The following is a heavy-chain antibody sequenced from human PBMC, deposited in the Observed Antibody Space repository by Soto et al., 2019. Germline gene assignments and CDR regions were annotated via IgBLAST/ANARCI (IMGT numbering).Heavy chain of an antibody. CDR3: AKARVIAAAGIRTIFDY. J-gene: IGHJ4*02. Sequence: GGSLRLSCAASGFTFSSYGMHWVRQAPGKGLEWVAVISYDGSNKYYADSVKGRFTISRDNSKNTLYLQMNSLRAEDTAVYYCAKARVIAAAGIRTIFDYWGQGTLVTVSS. D-gene: IGHD6-13*01. CDR1: GFTFSSYG. V-gene: IGHV3-30*18. CDR2: ISYDGSNK.